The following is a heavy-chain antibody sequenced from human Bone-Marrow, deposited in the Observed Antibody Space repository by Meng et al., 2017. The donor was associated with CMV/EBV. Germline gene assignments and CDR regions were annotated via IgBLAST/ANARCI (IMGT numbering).Heavy chain of an antibody. Sequence: GGSLRLSCAASGFTFSSYAMSWVRQAPGKGLEWVSAISGSGGSTYYADSVKGRFTISRDNSKNTLYLQMNSLRAEDTAVYYCARWNFWSGYYLDYWGQGTLVTVSS. V-gene: IGHV3-23*01. CDR1: GFTFSSYA. D-gene: IGHD3-3*01. CDR2: ISGSGGST. CDR3: ARWNFWSGYYLDY. J-gene: IGHJ4*02.